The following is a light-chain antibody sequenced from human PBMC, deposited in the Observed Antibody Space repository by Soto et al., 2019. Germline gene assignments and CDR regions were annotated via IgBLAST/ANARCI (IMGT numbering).Light chain of an antibody. V-gene: IGKV3-15*01. CDR2: GAS. CDR3: QQYSAWPLT. CDR1: QTVSSI. J-gene: IGKJ4*01. Sequence: EIVMTQSPATLSVSPGERATLFCRASQTVSSIFLAWYQQKPGQAPRLLIHGASTRATGIPARFSGSGSGTEFTLTISSLQSEDFAVYYCQQYSAWPLTFGGGTKVEIK.